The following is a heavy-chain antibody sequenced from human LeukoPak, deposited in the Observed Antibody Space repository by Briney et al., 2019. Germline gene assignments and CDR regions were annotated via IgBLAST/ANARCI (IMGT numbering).Heavy chain of an antibody. Sequence: GRSLRLSCAASGFTFSSYGMHWVRQAPGKGLEWVAVISYDGSNKYYADSVEGRFTISRDNSKNTLYLQMNSLRAEDTAVYYCAKDVRGMDVWGKGTTVTVSS. CDR2: ISYDGSNK. CDR1: GFTFSSYG. V-gene: IGHV3-30*18. J-gene: IGHJ6*04. CDR3: AKDVRGMDV.